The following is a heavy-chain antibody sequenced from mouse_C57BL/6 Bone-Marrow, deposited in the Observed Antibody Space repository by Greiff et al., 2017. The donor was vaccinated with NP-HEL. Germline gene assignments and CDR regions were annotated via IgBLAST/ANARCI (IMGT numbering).Heavy chain of an antibody. J-gene: IGHJ4*01. Sequence: EVHLVESGEGLVKPGGSLKLSCAASGFTFSSYAMSWVRQTPEKRLEWVAYISSGGDYIYYADTVKGRFTISRDNARNTLYLQMSSLKSEDTAMYYCTRDPKTGTNYAMDYWGQGTSVTVSS. CDR1: GFTFSSYA. D-gene: IGHD4-1*01. V-gene: IGHV5-9-1*02. CDR3: TRDPKTGTNYAMDY. CDR2: ISSGGDYI.